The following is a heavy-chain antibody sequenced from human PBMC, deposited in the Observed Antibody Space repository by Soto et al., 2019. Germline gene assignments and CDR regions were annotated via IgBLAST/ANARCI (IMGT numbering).Heavy chain of an antibody. Sequence: SETLSLTCTVSGGSISSGGYYWSWIRQHPGKGLEWIGYIYYSGSTYYNPSLKSRVTISVDTSKNQFSLKLSSVTAADTAVYYCARGLLHDSSGYPGPPTHWGQGTLVTAPQ. J-gene: IGHJ4*02. CDR3: ARGLLHDSSGYPGPPTH. CDR1: GGSISSGGYY. V-gene: IGHV4-31*03. D-gene: IGHD3-22*01. CDR2: IYYSGST.